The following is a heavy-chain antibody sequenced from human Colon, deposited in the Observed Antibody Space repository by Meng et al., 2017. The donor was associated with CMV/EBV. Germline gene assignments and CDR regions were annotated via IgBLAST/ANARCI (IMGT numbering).Heavy chain of an antibody. CDR1: GYDFAAFY. J-gene: IGHJ4*02. D-gene: IGHD2-8*01. CDR3: ARRPYCTNGVCYSSNDY. V-gene: IGHV1-2*02. Sequence: ASVKVSCKASGYDFAAFYLHWVRQAPGQGLEWMGGVNPKSGDTHYAQKFQGRITMTGDTSLNTTYMELSSLRSDDTAIYFCARRPYCTNGVCYSSNDYWGQGTLVTVSS. CDR2: VNPKSGDT.